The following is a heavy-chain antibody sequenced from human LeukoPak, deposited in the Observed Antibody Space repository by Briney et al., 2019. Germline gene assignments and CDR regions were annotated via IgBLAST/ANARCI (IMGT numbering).Heavy chain of an antibody. V-gene: IGHV4-61*01. J-gene: IGHJ4*02. Sequence: SETLSLTCTVSGGSFSSDSYYWSWIRQPPGKGLEWIGYIYYTGSTNYNPSLKSRVTISVDMSKNQFSLKLTSVTAADTAVYYCATKGPRRGYFDYWGQGTLVAVSS. CDR1: GGSFSSDSYY. CDR3: ATKGPRRGYFDY. CDR2: IYYTGST.